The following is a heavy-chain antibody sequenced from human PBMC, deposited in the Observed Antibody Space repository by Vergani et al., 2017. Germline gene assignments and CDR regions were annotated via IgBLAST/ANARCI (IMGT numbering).Heavy chain of an antibody. Sequence: QLQLQESGPGLVKPSETLSLPCTVSGGSISTYSYHWGWIRQPPGKGLEWIGSIFYSGTTYYNPSLTSRVNISSDTSKNQFSLKLSSVTAADTAVYYCARLGNHITIFGVISYWGQGTLVTVSS. CDR1: GGSISTYSYH. J-gene: IGHJ4*02. CDR2: IFYSGTT. D-gene: IGHD3-3*01. V-gene: IGHV4-39*01. CDR3: ARLGNHITIFGVISY.